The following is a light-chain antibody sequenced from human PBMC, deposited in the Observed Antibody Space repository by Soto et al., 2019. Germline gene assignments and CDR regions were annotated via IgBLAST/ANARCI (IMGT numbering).Light chain of an antibody. CDR3: QTWGTGIQV. Sequence: QPVLTQSPSASASLGASVKLTCTLSSGHSNYAIAWHQQQPERGPRYLMKVDSDGSHIKGDGIPDRFSGSSSGAECYLTISSLQSEDEADYYCQTWGTGIQVFGGGTKVTVL. J-gene: IGLJ2*01. CDR2: VDSDGSH. CDR1: SGHSNYA. V-gene: IGLV4-69*01.